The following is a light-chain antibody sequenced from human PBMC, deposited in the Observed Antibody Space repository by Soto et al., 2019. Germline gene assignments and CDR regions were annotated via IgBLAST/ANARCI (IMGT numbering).Light chain of an antibody. CDR2: GAS. CDR1: QSVSGN. V-gene: IGKV3-15*01. CDR3: QQYNYRPPA. J-gene: IGKJ5*01. Sequence: EIVMTQSPATLYVSPGERAALSCRASQSVSGNLAWYQQTPGQAPMLLISGASTRATGITARFSGSGFGTEFTLTISSLKSEDFAVYYCQQYNYRPPAFGQGTRLEIK.